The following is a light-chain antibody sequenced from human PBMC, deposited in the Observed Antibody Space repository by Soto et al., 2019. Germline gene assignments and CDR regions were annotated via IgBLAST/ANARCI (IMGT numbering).Light chain of an antibody. CDR1: QSISSN. CDR3: QQYNNLPPLT. J-gene: IGKJ4*01. V-gene: IGKV3-15*01. CDR2: GAS. Sequence: EIVMTQSPGTLSVSPGERATLSCMASQSISSNLAWYQQKPGQTPRLLIYGASTRATGIPARFSGSGSGTEFTLTIRSLQSEDFAVYYCQQYNNLPPLTFGAGTKVEIQ.